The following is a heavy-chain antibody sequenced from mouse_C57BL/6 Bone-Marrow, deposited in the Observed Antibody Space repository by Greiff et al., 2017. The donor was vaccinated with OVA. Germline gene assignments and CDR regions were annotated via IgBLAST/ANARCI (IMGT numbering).Heavy chain of an antibody. CDR2: IDPETGGT. CDR3: TRIFPWFAY. J-gene: IGHJ3*01. Sequence: VQLVESGAELVRPGASVTLSCKASGYTFTDYEMHWVKQTPVHGLEWIGAIDPETGGTAYNQKFKGKAILTADKSSSTAYMELRSLTSEDSAVYYCTRIFPWFAYWGQGTLVTVSA. CDR1: GYTFTDYE. V-gene: IGHV1-15*01.